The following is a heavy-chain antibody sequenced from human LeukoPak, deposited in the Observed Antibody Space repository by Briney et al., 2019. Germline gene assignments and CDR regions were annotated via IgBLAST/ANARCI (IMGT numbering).Heavy chain of an antibody. CDR1: GGTFSSYA. V-gene: IGHV1-69*04. J-gene: IGHJ2*01. Sequence: ASVKVSCKASGGTFSSYAISWVRQAPGQGLEWMGRIIPILGIANYAQKFQGRVTITADKSTSTAYMELSSLRSEDTAVYYCARTPQERYCSSTSCYRDWYFDLWGRGTLVTVSS. CDR2: IIPILGIA. D-gene: IGHD2-2*01. CDR3: ARTPQERYCSSTSCYRDWYFDL.